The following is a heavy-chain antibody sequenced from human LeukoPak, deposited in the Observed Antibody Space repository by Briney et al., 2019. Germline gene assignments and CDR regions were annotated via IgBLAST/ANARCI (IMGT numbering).Heavy chain of an antibody. Sequence: SETLSLTCTVSGYSISSGYYWGWIRQPPGKGLEWIGYIYYSGSTNYNPSLKSRVTISLDTSKNQFSLNLTSVTAADTAVYYCARFTPQGYGWGGYNRFDPWGQGTLVTVSS. CDR1: GYSISSGYY. J-gene: IGHJ5*02. CDR2: IYYSGST. CDR3: ARFTPQGYGWGGYNRFDP. D-gene: IGHD3-16*01. V-gene: IGHV4-38-2*02.